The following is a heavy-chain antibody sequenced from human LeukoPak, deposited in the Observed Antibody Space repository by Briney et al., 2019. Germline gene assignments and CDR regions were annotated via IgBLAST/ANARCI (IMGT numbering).Heavy chain of an antibody. CDR1: GFTFSNYG. CDR3: AKQASCSGGRCYAHHSDT. V-gene: IGHV3-30*18. J-gene: IGHJ5*02. D-gene: IGHD2-15*01. Sequence: PGRSLRLSCAASGFTFSNYGMQWIRQAPGKGLEWVALISLGGSSKYYADSVKGRFTISRDNSKNTLYLQMNSLRAEDTAVYHCAKQASCSGGRCYAHHSDTWGQGTLVTVSS. CDR2: ISLGGSSK.